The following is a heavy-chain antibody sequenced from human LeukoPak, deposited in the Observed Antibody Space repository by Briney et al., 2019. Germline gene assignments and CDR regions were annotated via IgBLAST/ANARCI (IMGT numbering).Heavy chain of an antibody. D-gene: IGHD3-22*01. CDR2: INHSGST. V-gene: IGHV4-34*01. Sequence: SETLSLTCAVYGGSFSGYYWSWIRQPPGKGLEWIGEINHSGSTNYNPSLKSRVTISVDTSKNQFSLKLSSVTAADTAVYYCARLYYYDSSGFPNFDYWGQGTLVTVSS. CDR1: GGSFSGYY. J-gene: IGHJ4*02. CDR3: ARLYYYDSSGFPNFDY.